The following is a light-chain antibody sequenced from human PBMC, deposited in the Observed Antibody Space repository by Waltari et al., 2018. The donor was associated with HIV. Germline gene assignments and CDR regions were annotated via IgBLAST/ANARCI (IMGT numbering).Light chain of an antibody. V-gene: IGLV1-47*01. CDR2: WGN. Sequence: QSVLTQPPSASGTPGQRVTIYCSGSNSNLGINYVYWYQQLPGTAPKLLIYWGNQRPSGVPGRCSGSRAGTSASLAISGLRSEDEADYYCAAWDDSLGGRVFGGGTNLTVL. J-gene: IGLJ3*02. CDR3: AAWDDSLGGRV. CDR1: NSNLGINY.